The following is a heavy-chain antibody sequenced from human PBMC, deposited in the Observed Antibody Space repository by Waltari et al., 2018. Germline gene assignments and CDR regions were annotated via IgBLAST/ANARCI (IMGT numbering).Heavy chain of an antibody. CDR1: GYSFARYG. D-gene: IGHD5-18*01. CDR2: IYPGDSST. Sequence: EVQLVQSGAGVKKPGESLKISCQGSGYSFARYGIGWVRQMPGKGLEWMGSIYPGDSSTKYSPSFQGKVTISVDTSISTAYLQWSSLKASDTAMYFCARQNIHSYGYGYFDYGGQGTLVTVSS. V-gene: IGHV5-51*01. CDR3: ARQNIHSYGYGYFDY. J-gene: IGHJ4*02.